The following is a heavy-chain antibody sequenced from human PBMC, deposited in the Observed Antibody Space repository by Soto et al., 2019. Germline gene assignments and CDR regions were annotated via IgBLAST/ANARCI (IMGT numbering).Heavy chain of an antibody. J-gene: IGHJ4*02. CDR2: TYYRSKWYN. CDR1: GDSVSSNSAA. D-gene: IGHD3-10*02. CDR3: AKAVDISVRGVPPSDH. V-gene: IGHV6-1*01. Sequence: SQTLSLTCAISGDSVSSNSAAWHWVRQSPSRGLEWLGRTYYRSKWYNDYAVSVKSRIIINPDTSKNQFSLQLNSLRPEDTALYYCAKAVDISVRGVPPSDHWGQGTLVTVSS.